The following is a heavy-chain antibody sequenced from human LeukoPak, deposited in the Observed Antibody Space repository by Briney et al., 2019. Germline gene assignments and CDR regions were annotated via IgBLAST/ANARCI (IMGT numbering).Heavy chain of an antibody. D-gene: IGHD1-26*01. CDR1: GFTFSGSA. Sequence: GGSLRLSCAASGFTFSGSAMHWVRQASGKGLEWVGRIRSKANSYATAYAASVKGRFTISRDDSKNTAYLQMNSLKTEDTAVYYCTRPPLAVGATDYWGQGTLVTVSS. J-gene: IGHJ4*02. V-gene: IGHV3-73*01. CDR2: IRSKANSYAT. CDR3: TRPPLAVGATDY.